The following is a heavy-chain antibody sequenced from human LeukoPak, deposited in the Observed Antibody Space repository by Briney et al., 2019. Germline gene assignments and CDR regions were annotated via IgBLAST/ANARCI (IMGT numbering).Heavy chain of an antibody. V-gene: IGHV4-59*08. J-gene: IGHJ6*02. CDR2: IYYSGST. Sequence: SETLSLTCTVSGGSISNYYWSWIRQPPGKGLEWIAYIYYSGSTNYNPSLKSRVTISIDTSQNQFSLKLSSVTAADTAVYYCARHIRQRASLLFGMDVWGQGTTVTVSS. D-gene: IGHD2/OR15-2a*01. CDR3: ARHIRQRASLLFGMDV. CDR1: GGSISNYY.